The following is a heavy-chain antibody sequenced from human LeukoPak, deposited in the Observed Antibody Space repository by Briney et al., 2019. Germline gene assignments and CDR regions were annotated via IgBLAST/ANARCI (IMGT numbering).Heavy chain of an antibody. D-gene: IGHD4-23*01. Sequence: NPGGSLRLSCAASGFTFSDYWMNWVRQAPGKGLEWVAIIKQDGSEKLYVDSVKGRFTISRDNVESSLYLQMNSLRDGDTAVYYCARVAAGYSVNYFDYWGQGTLVTVSS. CDR1: GFTFSDYW. V-gene: IGHV3-7*01. CDR3: ARVAAGYSVNYFDY. CDR2: IKQDGSEK. J-gene: IGHJ4*02.